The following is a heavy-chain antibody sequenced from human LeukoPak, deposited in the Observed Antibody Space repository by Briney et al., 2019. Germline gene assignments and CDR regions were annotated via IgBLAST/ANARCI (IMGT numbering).Heavy chain of an antibody. CDR3: AKAPVTSCRGAYCYPFDS. Sequence: GGSLRLSCAASGFSLSSYSMSWVRQAPGKGLEWVSATSSSDSGTYYADSVRGRFTISRDNSKNTLYLHMKSLRAEDAAVYYCAKAPVTSCRGAYCYPFDSWGQGTVVTVSS. CDR2: TSSSDSGT. J-gene: IGHJ4*02. CDR1: GFSLSSYS. V-gene: IGHV3-23*01. D-gene: IGHD2-21*01.